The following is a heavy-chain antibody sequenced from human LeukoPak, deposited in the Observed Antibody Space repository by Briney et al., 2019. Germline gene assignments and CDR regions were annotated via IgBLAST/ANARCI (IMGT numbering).Heavy chain of an antibody. Sequence: GGSLRLSCAASGFTFSTYAMSWVRQAPGKGLEWVSVISNSGGSTYYADSVKGRFTISRDNPKNTLFLRMSSLRAEDTAVYYCANPRDSSNWYTFDYWGQGTLVTVSS. J-gene: IGHJ4*02. D-gene: IGHD6-13*01. V-gene: IGHV3-23*01. CDR3: ANPRDSSNWYTFDY. CDR1: GFTFSTYA. CDR2: ISNSGGST.